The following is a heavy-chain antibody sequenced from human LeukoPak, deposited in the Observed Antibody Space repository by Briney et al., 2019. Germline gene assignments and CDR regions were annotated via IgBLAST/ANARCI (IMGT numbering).Heavy chain of an antibody. CDR3: TTRISAPDTRVY. J-gene: IGHJ4*02. CDR1: GFTFSDSA. V-gene: IGHV3-73*01. CDR2: IRSKSNTYAT. Sequence: GGSLRLSCAASGFTFSDSAMHWVRQASGKGLEWVGRIRSKSNTYATAYTASMRGRFTLSRDDSKNTAYLQMNSLETEDTAVYYCTTRISAPDTRVYWGQGALVTVSS. D-gene: IGHD6-13*01.